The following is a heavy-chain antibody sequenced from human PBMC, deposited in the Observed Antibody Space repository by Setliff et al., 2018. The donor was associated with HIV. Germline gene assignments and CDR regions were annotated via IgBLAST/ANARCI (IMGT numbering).Heavy chain of an antibody. Sequence: SETLSLTCTVSGASISSTSYYWGWIRQPPGKGLEWIGSIYYSGSTYYNPSLKSRVTLSVDTSKNQFFLKLNSVTAADTAVYYCARISNSAPSLFGIVITHAFDIWGQGTMVTVSS. J-gene: IGHJ3*02. CDR2: IYYSGST. CDR3: ARISNSAPSLFGIVITHAFDI. D-gene: IGHD3-3*01. CDR1: GASISSTSYY. V-gene: IGHV4-39*01.